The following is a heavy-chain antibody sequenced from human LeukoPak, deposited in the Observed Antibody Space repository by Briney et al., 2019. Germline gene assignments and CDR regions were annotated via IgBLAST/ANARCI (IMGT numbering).Heavy chain of an antibody. CDR1: GFSFSAYA. CDR3: AKDIVIIPAASYAFDI. V-gene: IGHV3-23*01. D-gene: IGHD2-2*01. Sequence: GGSLRLSCAASGFSFSAYAMSWVRQAPGKGLEWVSVISGSGASTSYADSVKGRFIISRDNSKNTLYLQTNSLRAEDTAVYYCAKDIVIIPAASYAFDIWGQGTMVIVSS. CDR2: ISGSGAST. J-gene: IGHJ3*02.